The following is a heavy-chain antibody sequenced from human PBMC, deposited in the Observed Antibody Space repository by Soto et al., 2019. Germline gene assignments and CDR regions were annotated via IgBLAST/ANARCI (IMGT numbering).Heavy chain of an antibody. D-gene: IGHD2-15*01. CDR1: GVTFSSFA. Sequence: SVKVSCKTSGVTFSSFAISWVRQAPGQGLEWMRGIIPIFETANYAQKFQGRVTITADEITGTAYMELRSLKSEDTGVYYCARDLEVVVLGVDHYYYYGMDVWGQGTTVTVSS. V-gene: IGHV1-69*13. J-gene: IGHJ6*02. CDR2: IIPIFETA. CDR3: ARDLEVVVLGVDHYYYYGMDV.